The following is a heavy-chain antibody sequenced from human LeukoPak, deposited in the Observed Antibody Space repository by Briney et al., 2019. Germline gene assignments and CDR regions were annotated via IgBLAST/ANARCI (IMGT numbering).Heavy chain of an antibody. CDR3: ARGDRIAAAGNWFDP. CDR1: GYSFTSFW. V-gene: IGHV5-51*01. J-gene: IGHJ5*02. D-gene: IGHD6-13*01. CDR2: IYPGDSDT. Sequence: GESLKISCKGSGYSFTSFWIGWVRQMPGKGLEWMGIIYPGDSDTIYSPSFQGQVTISADKSISTAYLPWSSLKASDTAMYYCARGDRIAAAGNWFDPWGQGTLVTVSS.